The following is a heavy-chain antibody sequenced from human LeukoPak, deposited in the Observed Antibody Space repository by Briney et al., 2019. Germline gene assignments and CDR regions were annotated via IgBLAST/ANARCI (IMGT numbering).Heavy chain of an antibody. CDR3: AKEFSIRGVIITVDQ. Sequence: GGSLRLSCAASGFTFSNFGMSWVRQAPGKGLEWVSGISDSGGRTYYADSVKGRFSISRDNSKNTLYLQLNSLRAKDTAVYYCAKEFSIRGVIITVDQWGQGTLVTVSS. J-gene: IGHJ4*02. V-gene: IGHV3-23*01. CDR2: ISDSGGRT. D-gene: IGHD3-10*01. CDR1: GFTFSNFG.